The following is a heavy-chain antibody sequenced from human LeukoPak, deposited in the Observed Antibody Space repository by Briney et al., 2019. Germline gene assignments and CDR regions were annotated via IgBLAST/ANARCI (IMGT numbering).Heavy chain of an antibody. V-gene: IGHV3-7*01. Sequence: GGSLRLSCAASGFTFSSYWMSWVRQAPGKGLEWVANIKQDGSEKYYVDSVKGRFTISRDNAENSLYLQMNSLRAEDTAVYYCARDSGARGYSYGAYWGQGTLVTVSS. CDR3: ARDSGARGYSYGAY. CDR1: GFTFSSYW. J-gene: IGHJ4*02. D-gene: IGHD5-18*01. CDR2: IKQDGSEK.